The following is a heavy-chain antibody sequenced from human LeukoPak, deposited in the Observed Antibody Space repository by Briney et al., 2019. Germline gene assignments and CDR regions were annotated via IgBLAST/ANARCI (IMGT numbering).Heavy chain of an antibody. CDR2: ISAYNGKT. CDR3: ARDYYYGMDV. CDR1: GYTFTSYG. V-gene: IGHV1-18*01. J-gene: IGHJ6*02. Sequence: ASVTVSCKASGYTFTSYGINWVGQARGQGLEWMGWISAYNGKTNYAQKLQGRVTMTTDTSTRTAYMEMRSLRADNTAVYYCARDYYYGMDVWGQGTTVTVSS.